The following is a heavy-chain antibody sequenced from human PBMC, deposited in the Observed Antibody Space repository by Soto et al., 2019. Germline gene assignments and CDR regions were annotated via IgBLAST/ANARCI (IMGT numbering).Heavy chain of an antibody. J-gene: IGHJ5*02. D-gene: IGHD2-2*01. CDR2: INPNSGGT. CDR3: ARGGYCSSTSCPPAWWFDP. CDR1: GYTFTGYY. Sequence: QVPLVQSGAEVKKPGASVKVSCKASGYTFTGYYMHWVRQAPGQGLEWMGWINPNSGGTNYAQKFQGRVTMTRDTSISTAYMELSRLRSDDTAVYYCARGGYCSSTSCPPAWWFDPWGQGTLVTVSS. V-gene: IGHV1-2*02.